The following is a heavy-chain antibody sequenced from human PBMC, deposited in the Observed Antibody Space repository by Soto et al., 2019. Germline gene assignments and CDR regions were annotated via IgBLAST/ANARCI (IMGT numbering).Heavy chain of an antibody. D-gene: IGHD2-21*01. CDR3: ARAHISPGWFDP. V-gene: IGHV4-59*01. J-gene: IGHJ5*02. CDR1: GDSITSYY. Sequence: SQPLSLTRSVSGDSITSYYSSWIRQPPGKGLEWIGYIYYIGSTNYNPSLKSRVTISVDTSKNQFSLKLSSVTAADLAVYYCARAHISPGWFDPWGQGNLVPLSS. CDR2: IYYIGST.